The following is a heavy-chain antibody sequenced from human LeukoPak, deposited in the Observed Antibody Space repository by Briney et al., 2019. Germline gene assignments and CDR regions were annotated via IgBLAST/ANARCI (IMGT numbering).Heavy chain of an antibody. Sequence: GGSLRLSCAASGFTFDDYAMHWVRQAPGKGLEWVSGIGWDSGGIVYADSVKGRFTISRDNAKNSLYLQMNSLGAEDTALYYCVKVTAAGFVDHWGQGTLVTVSS. CDR3: VKVTAAGFVDH. CDR1: GFTFDDYA. CDR2: IGWDSGGI. D-gene: IGHD6-13*01. J-gene: IGHJ4*02. V-gene: IGHV3-9*01.